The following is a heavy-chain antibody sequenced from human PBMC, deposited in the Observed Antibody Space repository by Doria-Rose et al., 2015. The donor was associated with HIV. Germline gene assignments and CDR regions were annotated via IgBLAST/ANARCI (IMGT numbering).Heavy chain of an antibody. Sequence: QITLKESSPVLVKPTETLTLTCTVSGVSLSSPGMGVSWIRQPPGKALEWLSNIFSDDERSYKTPLKSRLTISRGTSKSQVVLTITDMDPVDTATYYCARIKSSRWYHRYYFDFWGQGTLVIVSA. J-gene: IGHJ4*02. CDR3: ARIKSSRWYHRYYFDF. D-gene: IGHD6-13*01. CDR1: GVSLSSPGMG. V-gene: IGHV2-26*01. CDR2: IFSDDER.